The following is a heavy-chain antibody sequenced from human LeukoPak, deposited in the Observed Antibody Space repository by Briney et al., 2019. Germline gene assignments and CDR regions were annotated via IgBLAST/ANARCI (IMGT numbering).Heavy chain of an antibody. V-gene: IGHV3-64D*09. CDR3: ARDSGMVRGTVDY. Sequence: PGGSLRLSCSASGFTFSSYAMHWVRQAPGKGLEYVSAISSNGGSTYYADSVKGRFTISRDNSKNTLYLQMSSLRSEDTAVYYCARDSGMVRGTVDYWGQGTLVTVSS. D-gene: IGHD3-10*01. CDR2: ISSNGGST. CDR1: GFTFSSYA. J-gene: IGHJ4*02.